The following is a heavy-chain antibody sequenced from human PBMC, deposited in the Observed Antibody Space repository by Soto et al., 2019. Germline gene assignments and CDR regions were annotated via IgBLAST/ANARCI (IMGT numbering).Heavy chain of an antibody. Sequence: QITLKESGPTLVKPTQTLTLTCTFSGFSLSTSGVGVGWIRQPPGKALEWLALIYWNDDKRYSPSLKSRLTTTKDTSKNQVVLTMTNMDPVDTATYYCAHRLSSSSWYSLYYFDYWGQGTLVTVSS. CDR2: IYWNDDK. V-gene: IGHV2-5*01. CDR3: AHRLSSSSWYSLYYFDY. D-gene: IGHD6-13*01. J-gene: IGHJ4*02. CDR1: GFSLSTSGVG.